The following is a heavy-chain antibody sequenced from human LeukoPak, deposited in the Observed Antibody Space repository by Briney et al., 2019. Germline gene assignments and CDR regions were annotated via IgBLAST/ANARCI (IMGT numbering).Heavy chain of an antibody. CDR3: ARDEEDFWGGYYLGVRPFDY. J-gene: IGHJ4*02. D-gene: IGHD3-3*01. CDR1: GFTFSSYA. V-gene: IGHV3-23*01. Sequence: GGSLRLSCAASGFTFSSYAMSWVRQAPGKGLEWVSAISGSGGSTYYADSVKGRFTISRDNSKNTLYLQMNSLRAEDTAVYYCARDEEDFWGGYYLGVRPFDYWGQGTLVTVSS. CDR2: ISGSGGST.